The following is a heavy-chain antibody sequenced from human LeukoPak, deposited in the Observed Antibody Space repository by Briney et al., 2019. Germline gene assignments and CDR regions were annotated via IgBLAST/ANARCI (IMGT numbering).Heavy chain of an antibody. CDR3: TKSDWFDP. J-gene: IGHJ5*02. CDR2: IKNDGSIT. D-gene: IGHD3-3*01. V-gene: IGHV3-74*01. CDR1: VFISSGYW. Sequence: GGSLRLSCTASVFISSGYWTHCVRQAPGKGLVWLSRIKNDGSITSYADFVKGRFTISRDNAKNTLYLQMNSLRVEDTAVYYCTKSDWFDPWGQGTLVTVSS.